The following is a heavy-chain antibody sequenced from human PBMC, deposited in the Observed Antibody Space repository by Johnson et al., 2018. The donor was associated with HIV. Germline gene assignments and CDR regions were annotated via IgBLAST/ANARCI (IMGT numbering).Heavy chain of an antibody. J-gene: IGHJ3*02. CDR2: IRYDGTNK. CDR3: ARYSGSYLPDAFDI. CDR1: AFTFSSYG. V-gene: IGHV3-30*02. Sequence: QVQLVESGGGLVQPGGSLRLSCAASAFTFSSYGMHWVRQAPGNGLEWVAFIRYDGTNKYYADSVKGRFTISRDNSKNTLYLQMNSLRAEETAVYYCARYSGSYLPDAFDIWGQGTMVTVSS. D-gene: IGHD1-26*01.